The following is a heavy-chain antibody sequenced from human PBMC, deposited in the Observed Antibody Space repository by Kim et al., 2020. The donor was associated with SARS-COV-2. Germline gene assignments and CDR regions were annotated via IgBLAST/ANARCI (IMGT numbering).Heavy chain of an antibody. J-gene: IGHJ4*02. CDR2: INQYGDI. V-gene: IGHV4-34*01. Sequence: SETLSLTCAPKSGSFSVYSWTWIRQSPGSGLEWIGKINQYGDIKYNPSPQNRVTISLDTSKNHFSLQLTYVTAADTAVYYCARRQTVRALEYWGQGTRVTVSS. CDR3: ARRQTVRALEY. CDR1: SGSFSVYS. D-gene: IGHD3-3*01.